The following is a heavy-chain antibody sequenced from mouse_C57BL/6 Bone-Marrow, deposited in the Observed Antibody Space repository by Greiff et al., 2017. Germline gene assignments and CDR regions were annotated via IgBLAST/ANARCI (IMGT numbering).Heavy chain of an antibody. CDR3: AKSGANWYFDV. CDR1: GYTFTSYW. CDR2: IDPSDSYT. J-gene: IGHJ1*03. Sequence: QVQLQQPGAELVMPGASVKLSCKASGYTFTSYWMHWVKQRPGQGLEWIGEIDPSDSYTNYNQKFKGKSTLTVDKSSSTAYMQLSSLTSEDSAVDYCAKSGANWYFDVWGKGTTVTVSS. D-gene: IGHD6-1*01. V-gene: IGHV1-69*01.